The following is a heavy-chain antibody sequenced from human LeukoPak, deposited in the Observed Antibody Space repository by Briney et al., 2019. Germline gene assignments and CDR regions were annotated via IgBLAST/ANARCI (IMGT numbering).Heavy chain of an antibody. CDR3: APQGDYDIH. D-gene: IGHD3-9*01. J-gene: IGHJ4*02. V-gene: IGHV1-3*01. CDR2: IDAGSGNT. Sequence: ASVTVSCKASGYTFTSYAVHWVRQAPGQRPEWMGWIDAGSGNTGCSQEFQGRVTITRDTSASTAYMELSSLTSEDTAVYYCAPQGDYDIHWGQGTLVTVSS. CDR1: GYTFTSYA.